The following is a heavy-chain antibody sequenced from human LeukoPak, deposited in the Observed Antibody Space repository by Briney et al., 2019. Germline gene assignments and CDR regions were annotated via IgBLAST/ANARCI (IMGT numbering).Heavy chain of an antibody. J-gene: IGHJ5*02. V-gene: IGHV3-30*04. D-gene: IGHD2-15*01. Sequence: GGSLRLSCSASGFTFSSYAMHWVRQAPGKGLEWVAVISYDGSNKYYVDSVKGRFTISRDNSKNTLYLQMNSLRAEDTAVYYCAKGRGCSGGSCPNWFDPWGQGTLVTVSS. CDR3: AKGRGCSGGSCPNWFDP. CDR1: GFTFSSYA. CDR2: ISYDGSNK.